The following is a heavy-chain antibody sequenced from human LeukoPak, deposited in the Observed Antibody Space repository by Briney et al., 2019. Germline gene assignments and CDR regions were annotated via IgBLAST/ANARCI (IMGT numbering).Heavy chain of an antibody. CDR2: INPNSGGT. Sequence: ASVKVSYMASGYTFTGYYMHGVRQAPGQGLEWMGRINPNSGGTNYAQKFQDRVTMTRDTSISTAYMELSRLPSDDTAVYYCAILTYYYDSSGYFTTFDYWGQGTLVTVSS. CDR3: AILTYYYDSSGYFTTFDY. CDR1: GYTFTGYY. V-gene: IGHV1-2*06. D-gene: IGHD3-22*01. J-gene: IGHJ4*02.